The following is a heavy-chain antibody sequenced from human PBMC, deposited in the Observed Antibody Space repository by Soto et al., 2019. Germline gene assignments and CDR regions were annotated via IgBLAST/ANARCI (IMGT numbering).Heavy chain of an antibody. CDR3: AKDRSTGDQGRVRFDP. CDR1: GFTFSNFG. J-gene: IGHJ5*02. CDR2: VSSSGDNT. V-gene: IGHV3-23*01. Sequence: EVQLLQSGGGLVQPGGSLRLSCAASGFTFSNFGMSWVRQAPGKGLAWISTVSSSGDNTYYADSVKGRFTISRDNAKKSLYMHMNSLRGEDTAIYDCAKDRSTGDQGRVRFDPWGQGTLVTVSS. D-gene: IGHD2-8*02.